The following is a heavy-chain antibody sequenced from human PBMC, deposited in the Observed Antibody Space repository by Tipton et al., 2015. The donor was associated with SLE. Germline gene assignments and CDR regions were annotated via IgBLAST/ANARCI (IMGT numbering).Heavy chain of an antibody. CDR2: IYYSGST. J-gene: IGHJ6*03. D-gene: IGHD1-26*01. V-gene: IGHV4-39*07. CDR1: NASIASPTHY. Sequence: TLSLTCTVSNASIASPTHYWGWVRQPPGKGLEWIGSIYYSGSTYYNTSLKSRVTVSVDTSKSQFSLKLTSMTAADTAVYYCARSLLGPTRGYYMDVWGKGTAVTAPS. CDR3: ARSLLGPTRGYYMDV.